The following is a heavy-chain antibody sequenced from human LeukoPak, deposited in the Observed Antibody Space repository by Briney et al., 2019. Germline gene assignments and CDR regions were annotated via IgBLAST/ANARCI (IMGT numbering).Heavy chain of an antibody. J-gene: IGHJ6*03. V-gene: IGHV1-18*01. CDR3: ARDGGYCSGGSCYSKVRYYYYYMDV. Sequence: ASVKVSCKASGYSFTSNVISWVRQAPGQGLEWMGWISAYNGNTNYAQKLQGRVTMTTDTSTSTAYMELRSLRSDDTAVYYCARDGGYCSGGSCYSKVRYYYYYMDVWGKGTTVTVSS. CDR1: GYSFTSNV. CDR2: ISAYNGNT. D-gene: IGHD2-15*01.